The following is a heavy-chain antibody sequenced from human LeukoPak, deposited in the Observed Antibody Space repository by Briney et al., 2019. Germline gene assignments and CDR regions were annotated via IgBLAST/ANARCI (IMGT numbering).Heavy chain of an antibody. J-gene: IGHJ5*02. CDR2: ISYDGSNK. CDR1: EFTFSSYG. D-gene: IGHD6-13*01. Sequence: GGSLRLSCAASEFTFSSYGMHWVRQAPGKGLEWVAVISYDGSNKYYADSVKGRFTISRDNSKNTLYLQMNSLRAEDTAVYYCARDPSVQIIAAAGFTNWFDPWGQGTLVTVSS. V-gene: IGHV3-30*03. CDR3: ARDPSVQIIAAAGFTNWFDP.